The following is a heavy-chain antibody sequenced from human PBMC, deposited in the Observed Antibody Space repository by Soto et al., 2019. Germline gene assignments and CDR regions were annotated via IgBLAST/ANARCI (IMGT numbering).Heavy chain of an antibody. CDR2: ISIRCDVT. CDR3: EKNADFWSWGMDV. D-gene: IGHD3-3*01. J-gene: IGHJ6*02. CDR1: ELTFKSYA. Sequence: SLKLSCSSSELTFKSYASTLFLRAPGKGMEWVLIISIRCDVTYYVDSVKWRFTTSRDNSRNTQNLKMNSLRDEEKAVYYCEKNADFWSWGMDVWGQGTMVTVSS. V-gene: IGHV3-23*01.